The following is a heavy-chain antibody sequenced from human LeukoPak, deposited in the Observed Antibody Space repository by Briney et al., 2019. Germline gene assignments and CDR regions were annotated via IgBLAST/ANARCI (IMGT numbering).Heavy chain of an antibody. CDR1: GYTFTSYG. CDR3: ASYGFAYCGGDCYRSFDY. V-gene: IGHV1-18*01. D-gene: IGHD2-21*02. Sequence: ASVKVSCKASGYTFTSYGISWVRQAPGQGLEWMGWISAYNGNTNYAQKLQGRVTMTTDTSTSTAYMELRSLRSDDTAVYYCASYGFAYCGGDCYRSFDYWGQGTLVTVSS. CDR2: ISAYNGNT. J-gene: IGHJ4*02.